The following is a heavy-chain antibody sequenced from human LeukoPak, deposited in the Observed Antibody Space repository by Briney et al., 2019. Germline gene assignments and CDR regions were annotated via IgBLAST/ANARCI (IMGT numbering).Heavy chain of an antibody. J-gene: IGHJ4*02. CDR3: ARGGKWLQIDY. CDR2: IYYSGTT. V-gene: IGHV4-59*01. Sequence: SETLSLTCTVSGGSISSDYWSWIRQPPGKGLEWIGYIYYSGTTNYNPSLKSRVTIPVDTSKNQFSLKLTSVTAADTAVYYCARGGKWLQIDYWGQGTLVTVSS. CDR1: GGSISSDY. D-gene: IGHD5-24*01.